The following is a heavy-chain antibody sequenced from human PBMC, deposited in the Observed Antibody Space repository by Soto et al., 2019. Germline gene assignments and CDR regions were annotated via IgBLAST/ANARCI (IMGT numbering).Heavy chain of an antibody. D-gene: IGHD5-18*01. CDR2: IHGDGGKI. V-gene: IGHV3-7*01. Sequence: PGGSLRLYCAASGFMSSAYWMSWVRQAPGKGLEWVANIHGDGGKIYYVDSVKGRFTISRDNAKRSLYLQMKSLKAEDTAVYYCARGFCGGYTYGPGDYWGQGALVTVSS. CDR1: GFMSSAYW. J-gene: IGHJ4*02. CDR3: ARGFCGGYTYGPGDY.